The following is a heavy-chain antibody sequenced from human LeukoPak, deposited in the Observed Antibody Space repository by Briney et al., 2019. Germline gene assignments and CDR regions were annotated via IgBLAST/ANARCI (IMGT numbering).Heavy chain of an antibody. D-gene: IGHD3-22*01. J-gene: IGHJ1*01. Sequence: SETLSLTCAVYGGSFSGYYWSRIRQPPGKGLEWIGEINHSGSTNYNPSLKSRVTISVDTSKNQFSLKLSSVTAADTAVYYCARGQRRYYDSSGYYYFNWGQGTLVTVSS. CDR1: GGSFSGYY. CDR2: INHSGST. CDR3: ARGQRRYYDSSGYYYFN. V-gene: IGHV4-34*01.